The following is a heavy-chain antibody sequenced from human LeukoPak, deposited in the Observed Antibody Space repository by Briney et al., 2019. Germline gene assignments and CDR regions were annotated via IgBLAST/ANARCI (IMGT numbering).Heavy chain of an antibody. CDR1: GYSFTSYW. V-gene: IGHV5-51*01. Sequence: GESLKISCQGSGYSFTSYWIGWVRQMPVKGLEWMGIIYPGDSDTRYSPSFQGQVTISADKSISTAYLQWSSLKASDTAMYYCARHPPAHYDFWSGYYRDYYYGMDVWGQGTTVTVSS. CDR2: IYPGDSDT. D-gene: IGHD3-3*01. J-gene: IGHJ6*02. CDR3: ARHPPAHYDFWSGYYRDYYYGMDV.